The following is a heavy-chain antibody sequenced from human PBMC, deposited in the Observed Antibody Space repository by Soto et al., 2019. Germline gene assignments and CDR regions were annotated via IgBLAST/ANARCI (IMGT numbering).Heavy chain of an antibody. J-gene: IGHJ6*02. D-gene: IGHD5-18*01. CDR3: ASTPTGYIYGDFYYGMDV. CDR1: GSSVSSGTYY. V-gene: IGHV4-61*01. CDR2: IYYSRIT. Sequence: SQTLSLTCTVSGSSVSSGTYYWSWIRQPPGKGLEWSGSIYYSRITNYNPSLKSRATLSLDTCKHQFSLKLSSVTAADTALYYCASTPTGYIYGDFYYGMDVWGQGTPVTVSS.